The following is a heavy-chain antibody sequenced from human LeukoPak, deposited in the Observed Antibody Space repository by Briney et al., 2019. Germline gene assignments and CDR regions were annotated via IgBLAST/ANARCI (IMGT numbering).Heavy chain of an antibody. V-gene: IGHV3-23*01. J-gene: IGHJ5*02. CDR3: AKGFVVVVSATQSSWFDP. D-gene: IGHD2-15*01. CDR2: ISGSGGST. Sequence: GGTLRLSCAASGFTFSSYGMSWVRQAPGRGLEWVSAISGSGGSTYYADSVKGRFTISRDNSKNTLYLQMNSLRAEDTAVYYCAKGFVVVVSATQSSWFDPWGQGTLVTVSS. CDR1: GFTFSSYG.